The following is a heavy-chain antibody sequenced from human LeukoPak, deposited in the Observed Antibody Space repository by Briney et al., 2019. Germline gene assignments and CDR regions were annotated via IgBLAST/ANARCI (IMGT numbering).Heavy chain of an antibody. CDR3: ARHVSSSMSGSRRGGFDY. V-gene: IGHV4-59*08. Sequence: PSETLSLTCTVSGGSISSYCWSWIRQPPGKGLEWIGYIYYSGSTNYNPSLKSRVTISVDTSKNQFSLKLSSVTAADTAVYYCARHVSSSMSGSRRGGFDYWGQGTLVTVSS. CDR2: IYYSGST. D-gene: IGHD2-2*01. CDR1: GGSISSYC. J-gene: IGHJ4*02.